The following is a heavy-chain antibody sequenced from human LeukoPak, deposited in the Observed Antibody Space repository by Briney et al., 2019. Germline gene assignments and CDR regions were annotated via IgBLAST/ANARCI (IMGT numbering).Heavy chain of an antibody. J-gene: IGHJ4*02. CDR2: IIPIFGTA. CDR3: ELSEPIWFGEGSC. V-gene: IGHV1-69*05. Sequence: GASVKVSCKASGGTFSSYAISWVRHAPGQGLEWMGGIIPIFGTANYAQKFQGRVTITTDESTSTAYMELSSLRSEDTAVYYCELSEPIWFGEGSCWGQGTLVTVSS. CDR1: GGTFSSYA. D-gene: IGHD3-10*01.